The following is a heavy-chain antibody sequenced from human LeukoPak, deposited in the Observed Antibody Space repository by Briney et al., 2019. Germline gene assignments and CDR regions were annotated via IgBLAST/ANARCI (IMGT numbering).Heavy chain of an antibody. CDR1: GYTFTGYY. V-gene: IGHV1-2*02. J-gene: IGHJ4*02. CDR3: ARVPSKYYYDSSGYYSPLFDY. D-gene: IGHD3-22*01. Sequence: GASVKVSCKASGYTFTGYYMHWVRQAPGQGLEWMGWINPKSGGTNYAQKFQGRVTMTRDTSISTAYMELSRLRSDDTAVYYCARVPSKYYYDSSGYYSPLFDYWGQGTLVTVSS. CDR2: INPKSGGT.